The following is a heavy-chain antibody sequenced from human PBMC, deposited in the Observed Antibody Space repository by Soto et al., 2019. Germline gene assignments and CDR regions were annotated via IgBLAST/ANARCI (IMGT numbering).Heavy chain of an antibody. D-gene: IGHD3-3*01. CDR2: IWYDGSNK. J-gene: IGHJ4*02. Sequence: GGSLRLSCAASGFTFSSYGMHWVRQAPGKGLEWVAVIWYDGSNKYYADSVKGRFTISRDNSKNTLYLQMNSLGADDTAVYYCARGVSDFWSGYYYYFDYWGQGTLVTVSS. V-gene: IGHV3-33*01. CDR3: ARGVSDFWSGYYYYFDY. CDR1: GFTFSSYG.